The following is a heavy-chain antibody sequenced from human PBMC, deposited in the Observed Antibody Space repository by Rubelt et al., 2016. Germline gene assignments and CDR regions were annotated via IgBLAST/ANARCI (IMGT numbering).Heavy chain of an antibody. V-gene: IGHV1-18*01. CDR1: GYTFTSYG. J-gene: IGHJ4*02. D-gene: IGHD3-16*02. CDR2: ISAYNGNT. Sequence: QVQLVQSGAEVKKPGASVKVSCKASGYTFTSYGISWVRQAPGQGLEWMGWISAYNGNTNYAQKFKGRVTMTTDTSTSTAYMGLRSLRSDDTAVYYCARNLIMITFGGVIVPPDYWGQGTLVTVSS. CDR3: ARNLIMITFGGVIVPPDY.